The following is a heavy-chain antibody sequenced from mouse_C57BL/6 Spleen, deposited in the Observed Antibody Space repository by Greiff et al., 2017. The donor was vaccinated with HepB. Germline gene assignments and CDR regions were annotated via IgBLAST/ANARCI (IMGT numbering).Heavy chain of an antibody. Sequence: LVESGAELARPGASVKMSCKASGYTFTSYTMHWVKQRPGQGLEWIGYINPSSGYTKYNQKFKDKATLTADKSSSTAYMQLSSLTSEDSAVYYCARREGYALEVGGTGTTVTVSS. D-gene: IGHD6-5*01. V-gene: IGHV1-4*01. CDR3: ARREGYALEV. CDR1: GYTFTSYT. CDR2: INPSSGYT. J-gene: IGHJ1*03.